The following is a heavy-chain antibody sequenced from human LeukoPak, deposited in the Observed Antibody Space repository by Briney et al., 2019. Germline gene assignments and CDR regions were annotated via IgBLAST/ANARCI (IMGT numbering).Heavy chain of an antibody. V-gene: IGHV1-2*02. J-gene: IGHJ4*02. CDR2: INPNSGGT. Sequence: ASVKVSCKASGYTFTGYYMHWVRQAPGQGLKWMGWINPNSGGTNYAQKFQGRVTMTRDTSISTAYMELSRLRSDDTAVYYCARVVRGRSSGYPSFVYWGQGTLVTVSS. D-gene: IGHD3-22*01. CDR1: GYTFTGYY. CDR3: ARVVRGRSSGYPSFVY.